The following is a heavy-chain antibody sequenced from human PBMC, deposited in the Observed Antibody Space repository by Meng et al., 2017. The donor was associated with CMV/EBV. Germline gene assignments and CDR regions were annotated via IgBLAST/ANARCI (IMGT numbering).Heavy chain of an antibody. CDR2: ISAYNGNT. V-gene: IGHV1-18*01. Sequence: ASVKVPCKASGYTFTSYGISWVRQAPAQGLEWMGWISAYNGNTNYAQKLQGRVTMTTDTPTSTAYMELRSLRSDDTAVYYCARDPPYYDFWSGYYFKPNGPVLFDYWGRGTLVTVSS. CDR3: ARDPPYYDFWSGYYFKPNGPVLFDY. D-gene: IGHD3-3*01. CDR1: GYTFTSYG. J-gene: IGHJ4*02.